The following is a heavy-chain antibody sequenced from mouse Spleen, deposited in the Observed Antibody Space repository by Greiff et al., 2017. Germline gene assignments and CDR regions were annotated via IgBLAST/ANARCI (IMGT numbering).Heavy chain of an antibody. CDR2: INPNYGTT. CDR3: AREGAYYRYDGAMDY. D-gene: IGHD2-14*01. CDR1: GYSFTDYN. J-gene: IGHJ4*01. Sequence: EVQLQQSGPELVKPGASVKISCKASGYSFTDYNMNWVKQSNGKSLEWIGVINPNYGTTSYNQKFKGKATLTVDQSSITAYMQRNSLTSEDSAVYYCAREGAYYRYDGAMDYWGQGTSVTVSS. V-gene: IGHV1-39*01.